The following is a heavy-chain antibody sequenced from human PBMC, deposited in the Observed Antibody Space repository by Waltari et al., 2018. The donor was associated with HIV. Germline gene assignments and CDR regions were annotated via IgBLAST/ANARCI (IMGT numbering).Heavy chain of an antibody. CDR1: GFIFSSYG. D-gene: IGHD2-2*01. J-gene: IGHJ3*02. CDR2: VRFDESNK. V-gene: IGHV3-30*02. Sequence: QVQLVASGGGVLQPGGSLRLSCAASGFIFSSYGMNWVRQAPGKGLEWVAFVRFDESNKYYSDSVKGRFTISRDNAKSTLYLQMKNLRAEDTAVYYCAKARDCSSSSCWAFDIWGQGTMVTVSS. CDR3: AKARDCSSSSCWAFDI.